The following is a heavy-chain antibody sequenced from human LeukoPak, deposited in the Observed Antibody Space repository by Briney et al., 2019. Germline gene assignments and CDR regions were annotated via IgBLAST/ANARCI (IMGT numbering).Heavy chain of an antibody. V-gene: IGHV4-39*01. J-gene: IGHJ3*02. CDR1: GGSISSSTYY. CDR2: IYDSGDT. CDR3: ARHGRPGYGGYENSFDI. Sequence: SETLSLTCTVSGGSISSSTYYWDWIRQPPGQGLEWIGNIYDSGDTYYTPSLKSRVTMFVDTSKNQFSLKLSSVTAADTAVYYCARHGRPGYGGYENSFDIWGQGTMVTVSS. D-gene: IGHD5-12*01.